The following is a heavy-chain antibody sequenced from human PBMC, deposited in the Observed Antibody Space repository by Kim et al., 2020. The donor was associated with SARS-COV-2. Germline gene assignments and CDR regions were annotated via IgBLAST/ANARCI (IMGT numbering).Heavy chain of an antibody. Sequence: GGSLRLSCAASGFTFSSYAMSWVRQAPGKGLEWVSAISGSGGSTYYADPVKGRFTISRDNSKNTLYLQMNSLRAEDTAVYYCAKEPHQYSSSWTFDYWGQGTLVTVSS. CDR2: ISGSGGST. V-gene: IGHV3-23*01. D-gene: IGHD6-13*01. CDR1: GFTFSSYA. CDR3: AKEPHQYSSSWTFDY. J-gene: IGHJ4*02.